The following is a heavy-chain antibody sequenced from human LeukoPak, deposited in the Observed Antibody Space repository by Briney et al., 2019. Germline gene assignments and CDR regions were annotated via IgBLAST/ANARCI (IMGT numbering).Heavy chain of an antibody. V-gene: IGHV4-59*06. Sequence: SETLSLTCTVSGGPISNYLWIWIRRPPGKGLEWMGYLYYSGSTYYNPSLRSRVTISVDTSKNQFSLKLSSVTAAATDVYYCARASSTFVVVPAAQGPYMVSWGEPFDYWGQGTLVTVSS. D-gene: IGHD2-2*01. CDR2: LYYSGST. J-gene: IGHJ4*02. CDR3: ARASSTFVVVPAAQGPYMVSWGEPFDY. CDR1: GGPISNYL.